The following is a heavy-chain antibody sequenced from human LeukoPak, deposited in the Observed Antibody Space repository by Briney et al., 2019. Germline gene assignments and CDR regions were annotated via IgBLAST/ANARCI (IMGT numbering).Heavy chain of an antibody. V-gene: IGHV1-69*04. CDR1: GYTFTSYG. Sequence: GASVKVSCKASGYTFTSYGISWVRQAPGQGLEWMGRIIPILGIANYAQKFQGRVTITADKSTSTAYMELSSLRSEDTAVYYCARSGGHPRDNWFDPWGQGTLVTVSS. CDR2: IIPILGIA. CDR3: ARSGGHPRDNWFDP. J-gene: IGHJ5*02.